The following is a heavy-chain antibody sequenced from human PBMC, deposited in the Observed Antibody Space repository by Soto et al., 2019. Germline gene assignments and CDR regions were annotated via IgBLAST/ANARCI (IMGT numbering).Heavy chain of an antibody. CDR3: ARDSCSGGSCYSAYYYGMDV. J-gene: IGHJ6*02. D-gene: IGHD2-15*01. V-gene: IGHV4-31*03. CDR1: GGSISSGGYY. CDR2: IYYSGST. Sequence: QVQLQESGPGLVKPSQTLSLTCTVSGGSISSGGYYWSWIRQHPGKGLEWIGYIYYSGSTYYNQSLKSRVTISVDTSKNQFSLKLSSVTAAETAVYYCARDSCSGGSCYSAYYYGMDVWGQGTTVTVSS.